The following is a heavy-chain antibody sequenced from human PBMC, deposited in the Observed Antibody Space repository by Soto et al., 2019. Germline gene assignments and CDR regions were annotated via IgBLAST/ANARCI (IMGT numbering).Heavy chain of an antibody. D-gene: IGHD5-18*01. CDR1: GFSLSTSGVG. CDR3: AHIMSGYSYGYDFDY. V-gene: IGHV2-5*02. CDR2: IYWDDDK. J-gene: IGHJ4*02. Sequence: SGPTLVNPTQTLTLTCTFSGFSLSTSGVGVGWIRQPPGKALEWLALIYWDDDKRYSPSLKSRLTISKDTSKNQVVLTMSNLDPVDTATYFCAHIMSGYSYGYDFDYWGQGTLVTVSS.